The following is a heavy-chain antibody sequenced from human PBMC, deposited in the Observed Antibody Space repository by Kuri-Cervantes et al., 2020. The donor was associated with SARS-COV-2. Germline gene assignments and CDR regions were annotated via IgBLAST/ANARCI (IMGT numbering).Heavy chain of an antibody. CDR3: ARGEPDY. V-gene: IGHV3-11*04. D-gene: IGHD1-14*01. Sequence: GESLKISCAAFGFTCSNAWMSWVRQAPGKGLEWVSYISSSGSTIYYADSVKGRFPISRDNAKNSLYLQMNSLRAEDTAVYYCARGEPDYWGQGTLVTVSS. CDR2: ISSSGSTI. J-gene: IGHJ4*02. CDR1: GFTCSNAW.